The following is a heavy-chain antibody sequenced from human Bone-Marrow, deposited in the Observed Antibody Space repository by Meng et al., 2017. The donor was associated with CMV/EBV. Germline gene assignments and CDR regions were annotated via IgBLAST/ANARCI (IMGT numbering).Heavy chain of an antibody. CDR2: IGTAGDT. Sequence: GGSLRLSCAACGFTFSSYDMHWVRQAAGKGLEWVPVIGTAGDTYYPGSVKGQFTISRENAKNSLYLQMNSLRAGDTAVYYCAKLRSSSGYYDSDFDYWGQGTLVTFYS. D-gene: IGHD3-22*01. J-gene: IGHJ4*02. V-gene: IGHV3-13*03. CDR3: AKLRSSSGYYDSDFDY. CDR1: GFTFSSYD.